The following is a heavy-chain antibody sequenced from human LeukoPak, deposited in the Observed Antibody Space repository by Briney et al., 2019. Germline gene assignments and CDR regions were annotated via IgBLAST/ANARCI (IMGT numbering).Heavy chain of an antibody. CDR1: GGSISSYS. CDR3: ARHRGDDYYYYGMDV. Sequence: SETLSLTCTVSGGSISSYSCNWIRQPPRQGLEWIGNIYYSGSTNYNPSLRSRVTISVDTSKNQFSLRLSSVTAADTAVYDCARHRGDDYYYYGMDVWGQGTTVTVSS. J-gene: IGHJ6*02. CDR2: IYYSGST. V-gene: IGHV4-59*08. D-gene: IGHD3-10*01.